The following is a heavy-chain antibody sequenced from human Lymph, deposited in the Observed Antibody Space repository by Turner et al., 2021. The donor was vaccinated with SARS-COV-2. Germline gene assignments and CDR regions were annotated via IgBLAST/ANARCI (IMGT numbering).Heavy chain of an antibody. Sequence: QVPLVQPGAEVNKPGSSVKVSCKASGGTFSTYAISWVRRAPGKGLEWLGGTIPIFGIAIYAQKFQGRVKITADKITSTAYMELGSLRSEDTAVYYCARDATGPLGYWGRGTLVTVSS. V-gene: IGHV1-69*10. CDR1: GGTFSTYA. D-gene: IGHD1-1*01. J-gene: IGHJ4*02. CDR2: TIPIFGIA. CDR3: ARDATGPLGY.